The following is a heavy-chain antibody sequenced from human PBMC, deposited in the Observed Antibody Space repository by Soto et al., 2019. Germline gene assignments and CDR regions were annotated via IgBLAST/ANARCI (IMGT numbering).Heavy chain of an antibody. CDR2: ISGSSGST. CDR3: AKRQASGPDSGYSHPGGMDV. CDR1: GFTFSSYA. J-gene: IGHJ6*02. V-gene: IGHV3-23*01. Sequence: EVQLLESGGGLVQPGGSLRLSCAASGFTFSSYAMSWVRQAPGKGLEWVSAISGSSGSTYYADSVKGRFTISRDNSKNTLYLQMNSMRAEDTAVYYCAKRQASGPDSGYSHPGGMDVWGQGTTVTVSS. D-gene: IGHD3-22*01.